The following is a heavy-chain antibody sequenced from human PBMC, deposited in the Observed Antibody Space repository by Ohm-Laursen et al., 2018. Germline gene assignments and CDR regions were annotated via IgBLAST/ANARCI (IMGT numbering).Heavy chain of an antibody. CDR3: AKDATYYDFWSGYYKDYYGMGV. Sequence: SLRLSCTASGFTFSSYAMSWVRQAPGKGLEWVSAISGSGGSTYYADSVKGRFTISRDNSKNTLYLQMNSLRAEDTAVYYCAKDATYYDFWSGYYKDYYGMGVWGQGTTVTVSS. D-gene: IGHD3-3*01. CDR2: ISGSGGST. J-gene: IGHJ6*02. V-gene: IGHV3-23*01. CDR1: GFTFSSYA.